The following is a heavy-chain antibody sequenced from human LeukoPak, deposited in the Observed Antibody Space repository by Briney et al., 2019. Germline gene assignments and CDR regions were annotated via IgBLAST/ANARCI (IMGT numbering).Heavy chain of an antibody. D-gene: IGHD3-10*01. J-gene: IGHJ1*01. Sequence: PGGSLRLSCAASGFTFTNAWMTWVRQAPGKGLEWVGRIIRRTDGGTTDHAAAVKGRFTISRDDSKNTLYLQMNSLKTEDTAVYFCTAWESFGGGQGTLVTVSS. CDR1: GFTFTNAW. CDR2: IIRRTDGGTT. V-gene: IGHV3-15*01. CDR3: TAWESFG.